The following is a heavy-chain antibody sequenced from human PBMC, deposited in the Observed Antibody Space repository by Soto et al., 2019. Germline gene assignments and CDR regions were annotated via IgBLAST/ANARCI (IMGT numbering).Heavy chain of an antibody. V-gene: IGHV1-69*13. J-gene: IGHJ4*02. D-gene: IGHD3-22*01. CDR2: IIPIFGTA. Sequence: ASVKGSCKASGGTFSSYAISWVRQAPGQGLEWMGGIIPIFGTANYAQKFQGRVTITADESTSTAYMELSSLRSEDTAVYYCARDQLYDSSGYFDYWGQGTLVTVSS. CDR1: GGTFSSYA. CDR3: ARDQLYDSSGYFDY.